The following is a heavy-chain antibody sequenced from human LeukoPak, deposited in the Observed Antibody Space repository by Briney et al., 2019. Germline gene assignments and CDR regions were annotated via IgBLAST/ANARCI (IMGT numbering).Heavy chain of an antibody. Sequence: PSGTLSLTCAVSGGSISSSNWWSWVRQPPGKGLEWIGRIYTSGSTNYNPSLKSRVTISVDTSKNQFSLKLNSMTAADTAVYYCASPPDYGSGYWGQGILVTVSS. CDR2: IYTSGST. V-gene: IGHV4-4*02. J-gene: IGHJ4*02. CDR1: GGSISSSNW. D-gene: IGHD3-10*01. CDR3: ASPPDYGSGY.